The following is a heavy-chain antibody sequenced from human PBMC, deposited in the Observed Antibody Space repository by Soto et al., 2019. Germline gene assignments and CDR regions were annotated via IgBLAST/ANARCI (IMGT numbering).Heavy chain of an antibody. CDR3: ARGRGVNMVRG. CDR1: GYTFSSYD. Sequence: GASVNVSCTASGYTFSSYDINWVRQATGQGLEWMGWMNPSSGHAGYAQKFQGRVTMTRDTAISTAYMELSSLKSEDTAVYFCARGRGVNMVRGWGQGTLVTVSS. J-gene: IGHJ4*02. CDR2: MNPSSGHA. V-gene: IGHV1-8*01. D-gene: IGHD3-10*01.